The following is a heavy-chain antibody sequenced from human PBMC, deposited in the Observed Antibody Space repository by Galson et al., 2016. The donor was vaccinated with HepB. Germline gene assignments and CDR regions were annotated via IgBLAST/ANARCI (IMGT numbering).Heavy chain of an antibody. D-gene: IGHD1-26*01. CDR3: TRHGNARGGSPFDY. CDR2: IRSKANSYAA. CDR1: GFTFSGSA. Sequence: SLRLSCAASGFTFSGSAMHWVLQASGKGLEWVGRIRSKANSYAAAYAASVKGRFTISRDDPKNTAYLQMNSLKTEDTAVYYCTRHGNARGGSPFDYWGQGTLVTVSS. J-gene: IGHJ4*02. V-gene: IGHV3-73*01.